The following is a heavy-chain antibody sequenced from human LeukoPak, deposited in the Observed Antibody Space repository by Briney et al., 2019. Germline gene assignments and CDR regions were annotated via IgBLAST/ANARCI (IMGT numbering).Heavy chain of an antibody. D-gene: IGHD3-10*01. CDR2: ISYDGSNK. V-gene: IGHV3-30-3*01. CDR3: ARDPEGSGSYFYYFDY. Sequence: GGSLRLSCAASGFTFSSYAMHWVRQAPGKGLEWVAVISYDGSNKYYADSVKGRFTISRDNSKNTLYLQMNSLRAEDTAVYYCARDPEGSGSYFYYFDYWGQGTLVTVSS. CDR1: GFTFSSYA. J-gene: IGHJ4*02.